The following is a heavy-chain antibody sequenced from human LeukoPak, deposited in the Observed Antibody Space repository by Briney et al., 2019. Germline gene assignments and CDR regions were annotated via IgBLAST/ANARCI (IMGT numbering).Heavy chain of an antibody. CDR1: GYIFTSYD. Sequence: ASVKVSCKASGYIFTSYDINWVRQTTGLGLEWMGWMNPKSGNAGFAQKFQGRVTFSRNTSISTAYMELSSLRSEDTAVYYCARATPHTIFALGTNLRSYYYSMDVWGKGTTVIVSS. D-gene: IGHD3-3*01. V-gene: IGHV1-8*01. J-gene: IGHJ6*03. CDR3: ARATPHTIFALGTNLRSYYYSMDV. CDR2: MNPKSGNA.